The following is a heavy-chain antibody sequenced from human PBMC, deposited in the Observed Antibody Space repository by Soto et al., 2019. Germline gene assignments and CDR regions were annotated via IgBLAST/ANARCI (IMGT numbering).Heavy chain of an antibody. D-gene: IGHD2-15*01. CDR3: ARGMSVFIVVVVAAYGTDV. Sequence: RASVKVSCKASGYTFTSYGISWVRQAPGQGLEWMGWISAYNGNTNYAQKLQGRVTMTTDTSTSTAYMELRSLRSDDTAVYYCARGMSVFIVVVVAAYGTDVWGQRTMVTDSS. CDR1: GYTFTSYG. V-gene: IGHV1-18*01. CDR2: ISAYNGNT. J-gene: IGHJ6*02.